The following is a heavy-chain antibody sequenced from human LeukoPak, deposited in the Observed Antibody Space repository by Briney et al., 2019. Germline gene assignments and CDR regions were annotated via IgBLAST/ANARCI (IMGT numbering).Heavy chain of an antibody. CDR1: GFTFSSYG. Sequence: GGSLRLSCAASGFTFSSYGMHWVRQAPGKGLEWVAVISYDGSNKYYADSVKGRFTISRDNSKNTLYLQMNSLRAEDTAVYYCAPSLGISSAFDIWGQGTMVTVSS. CDR3: APSLGISSAFDI. J-gene: IGHJ3*02. D-gene: IGHD7-27*01. CDR2: ISYDGSNK. V-gene: IGHV3-30*03.